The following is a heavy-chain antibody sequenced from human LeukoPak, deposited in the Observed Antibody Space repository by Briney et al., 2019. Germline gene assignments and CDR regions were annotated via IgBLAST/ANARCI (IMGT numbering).Heavy chain of an antibody. J-gene: IGHJ4*02. V-gene: IGHV3-23*01. D-gene: IGHD2-2*02. CDR3: AKDRTIYANVFDY. CDR1: GFTFSSYA. CDR2: ISGSRIST. Sequence: PGGSLRLSCAASGFTFSSYAMSWVRQAPGKGLEWVSGISGSRISTYYADSVKGRFTISRDNSKNTLYLQMNSLRVEDTAVYYFAKDRTIYANVFDYWGQGTLVTVPS.